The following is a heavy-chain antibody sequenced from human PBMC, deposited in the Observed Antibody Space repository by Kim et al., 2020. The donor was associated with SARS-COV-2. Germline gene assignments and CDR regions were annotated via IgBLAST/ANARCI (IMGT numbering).Heavy chain of an antibody. CDR3: ARKHTTSSWSYYFEY. CDR2: ISYAGTDK. CDR1: GFTFGNYA. D-gene: IGHD6-13*01. Sequence: GGSLRLSCAASGFTFGNYAMFWVRQAPGKGLEWVALISYAGTDKDYADSAKGRFTISRDNSKSTLYLQMNSLRVADTAVYFCARKHTTSSWSYYFEYWGQG. V-gene: IGHV3-30*04. J-gene: IGHJ4*01.